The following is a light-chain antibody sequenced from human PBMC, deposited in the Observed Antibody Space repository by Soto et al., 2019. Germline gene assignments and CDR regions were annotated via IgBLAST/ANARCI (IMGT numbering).Light chain of an antibody. J-gene: IGKJ1*01. CDR2: DAS. CDR3: QRYNSNSRT. Sequence: DIQMTQSPSTLSASVGDRVTITCRASQNVNSWVAWYQQKPGKAPKFLIYDASNLESGVPSRFSGRGSGTEFTLTISSLQPDDFATYYCQRYNSNSRTFGQGPRV. CDR1: QNVNSW. V-gene: IGKV1-5*01.